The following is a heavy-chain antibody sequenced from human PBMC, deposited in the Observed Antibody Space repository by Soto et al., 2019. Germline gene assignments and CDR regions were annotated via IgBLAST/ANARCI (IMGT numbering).Heavy chain of an antibody. D-gene: IGHD2-2*01. CDR1: GFTFDDYA. CDR2: ISWNSGSI. Sequence: EVQLVESGGGLVQPGRSLRLSCAASGFTFDDYAMHWVRQAPGKGLEWVSGISWNSGSIGYADSVKGRFTISRDNAKNSRYLDMNSLRAEDTALYYCAKDSRYCISTSCYCRGGYYYGMDVWGQGTTVTVSS. CDR3: AKDSRYCISTSCYCRGGYYYGMDV. V-gene: IGHV3-9*01. J-gene: IGHJ6*02.